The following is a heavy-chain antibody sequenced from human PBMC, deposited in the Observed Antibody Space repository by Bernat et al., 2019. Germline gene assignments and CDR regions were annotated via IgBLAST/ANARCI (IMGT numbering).Heavy chain of an antibody. Sequence: EVQLVESGGGLVKPGGSLRLSCAASGFTFSSYSMNWVRQAPGKGLEWVSSISSSSSYIYYADSVKGRFTISRDHAKNSLYLQMNSLRAEDTAVYYCARDFDARGYYYYYYMDVWGKGTKVTVT. CDR1: GFTFSSYS. D-gene: IGHD2-8*01. V-gene: IGHV3-21*01. J-gene: IGHJ6*03. CDR2: ISSSSSYI. CDR3: ARDFDARGYYYYYYMDV.